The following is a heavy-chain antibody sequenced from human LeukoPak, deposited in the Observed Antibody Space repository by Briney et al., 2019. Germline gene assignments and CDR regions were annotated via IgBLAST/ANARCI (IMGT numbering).Heavy chain of an antibody. Sequence: GGSLRLSCAASGFTFSSYAMSWVRQAPGKGLEWVSAISGSGGSTYYADSVKGRFTISRDNSKITMYLQMNSLRAEDTAVYYCARASSGYYTAWGQGTLVTVSS. CDR2: ISGSGGST. D-gene: IGHD3-3*01. V-gene: IGHV3-23*01. CDR1: GFTFSSYA. J-gene: IGHJ5*02. CDR3: ARASSGYYTA.